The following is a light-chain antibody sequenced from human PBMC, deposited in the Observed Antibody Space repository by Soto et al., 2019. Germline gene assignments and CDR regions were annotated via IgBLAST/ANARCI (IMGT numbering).Light chain of an antibody. V-gene: IGKV3D-20*02. CDR3: QQRSNWLPIT. CDR2: DAS. Sequence: IVLTQSPGTHSLSPGERATLSCTASQNISSSSIACYQQNPGQAPRLLIFDASNRATSIPARFSSSGAGTDFSLTISSLEPEDFSVYYCQQRSNWLPITFGQGTRREIK. J-gene: IGKJ5*01. CDR1: QNISSSS.